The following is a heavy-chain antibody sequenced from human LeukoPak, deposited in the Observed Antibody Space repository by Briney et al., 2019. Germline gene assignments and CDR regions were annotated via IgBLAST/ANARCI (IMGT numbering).Heavy chain of an antibody. J-gene: IGHJ4*02. D-gene: IGHD3-3*01. CDR1: GGTFSSYA. Sequence: GASVKVSCKASGGTFSSYAISLVRQAPGQGLEWMGGIIPSFGTANYAQKFQGRVTITADESTSTAYMELSSLRSEDTAVYYCARSREVPADRMYYDFWSGYSIDYWGQGTLVTVSS. CDR2: IIPSFGTA. V-gene: IGHV1-69*13. CDR3: ARSREVPADRMYYDFWSGYSIDY.